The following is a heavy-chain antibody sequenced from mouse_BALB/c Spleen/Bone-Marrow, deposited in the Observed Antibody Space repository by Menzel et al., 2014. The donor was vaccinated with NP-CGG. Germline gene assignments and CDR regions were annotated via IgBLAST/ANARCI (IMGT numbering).Heavy chain of an antibody. V-gene: IGHV2-9-2*01. CDR1: GFSLTSYD. J-gene: IGHJ4*01. CDR3: VRQLGLMDY. CDR2: IWNGGGT. Sequence: VKLVESGPGLVAPSQSLSITCTVSGFSLTSYDISWIRQPPGKGLEWLGVIWNGGGTNYNSAFMSRLSISKDNSKSQVFLKMNSLQTDDTAIYYCVRQLGLMDYWGQGTSVTVSS. D-gene: IGHD3-1*01.